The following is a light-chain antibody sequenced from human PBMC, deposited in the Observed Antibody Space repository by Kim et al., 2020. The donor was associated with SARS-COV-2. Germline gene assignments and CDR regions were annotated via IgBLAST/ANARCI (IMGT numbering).Light chain of an antibody. CDR1: QSVSSSY. J-gene: IGKJ5*01. CDR3: QQYGSLIT. CDR2: GTS. Sequence: EIVLTQSPGTLSLSPGERVTLSCRASQSVSSSYLAWYQQKPGQAPRLLIYGTSSRATGIPDFTLTISRLEPEDFAVYYCQQYGSLIT. V-gene: IGKV3-20*01.